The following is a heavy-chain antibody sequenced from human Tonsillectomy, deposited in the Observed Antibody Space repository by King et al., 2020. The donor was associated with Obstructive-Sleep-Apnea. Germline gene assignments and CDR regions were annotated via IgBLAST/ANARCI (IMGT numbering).Heavy chain of an antibody. Sequence: VQLQESGPGLVKPSQTLSLICTVSGGSISSGDYYWIWIRQPPGKGLEGIGYIYYSGGNYSNPSLKSRVTISIDPSKNQFSLQLSSVTAADTAVYFCARAVKTYYYDSSGLDYWGQGTLVTVSS. CDR2: IYYSGGN. J-gene: IGHJ4*02. CDR3: ARAVKTYYYDSSGLDY. D-gene: IGHD3-22*01. V-gene: IGHV4-30-4*01. CDR1: GGSISSGDYY.